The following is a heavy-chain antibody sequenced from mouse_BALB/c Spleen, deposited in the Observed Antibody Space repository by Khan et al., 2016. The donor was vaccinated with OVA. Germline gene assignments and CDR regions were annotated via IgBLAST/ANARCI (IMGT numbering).Heavy chain of an antibody. Sequence: QVQLKQSGAELVRPGVSVKISCKGSGYIFTDFSMHWVKRSHAKSLEWIGVISTYYGDSIYNQNFKDKATLTVEKSSSTAYMELARLTSEDSAIYYCAGGSGNYRFAYWGQGTLVTVSA. CDR2: ISTYYGDS. V-gene: IGHV1S137*01. J-gene: IGHJ3*01. CDR1: GYIFTDFS. D-gene: IGHD2-1*01. CDR3: AGGSGNYRFAY.